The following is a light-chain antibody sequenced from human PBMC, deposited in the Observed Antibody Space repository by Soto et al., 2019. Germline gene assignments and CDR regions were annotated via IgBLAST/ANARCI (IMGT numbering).Light chain of an antibody. J-gene: IGLJ3*02. CDR2: DVY. Sequence: QSALTQPRSVSGSPGQSVTISCTGTSSDLGVYNYVSWYQHHPGKAPKLIIYDVYTRPSGVPDRFSASKSDNTASLTISGLQAEDEADYYCCSYAGTYTWVFGGGTKLTVL. V-gene: IGLV2-11*01. CDR3: CSYAGTYTWV. CDR1: SSDLGVYNY.